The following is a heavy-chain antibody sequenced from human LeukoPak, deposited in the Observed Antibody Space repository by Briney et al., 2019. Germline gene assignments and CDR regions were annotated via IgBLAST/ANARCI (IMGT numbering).Heavy chain of an antibody. Sequence: GGSLRLSCAASGFTFSSYSMNWVRQAPGKGLEWVSFIYSGGSTHYSDSVKGRFTISRDNSKNTLYLQMDSLRAEDTAVYYCARCSGGSCYFGWFDPWGQGTLVTVSS. CDR2: IYSGGST. CDR3: ARCSGGSCYFGWFDP. CDR1: GFTFSSYS. V-gene: IGHV3-53*01. J-gene: IGHJ5*02. D-gene: IGHD2-15*01.